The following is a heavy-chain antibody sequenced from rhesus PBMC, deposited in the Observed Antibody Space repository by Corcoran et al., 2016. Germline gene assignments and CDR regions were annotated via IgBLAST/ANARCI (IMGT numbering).Heavy chain of an antibody. CDR1: GYIFNSYV. V-gene: IGHV1-70*01. Sequence: QEQLVQSGAEVKKPGASVKVSCKASGYIFNSYVISWLRQDPGQGFEWMGGIHPGYVNPSYVQKFQGRVTITAEMSTSTVYMELSSRRSEDMAVYYCSAVEVEYCTGSGCYLNYFDYWGQGVLVTVSS. CDR2: IHPGYVNP. J-gene: IGHJ4*01. CDR3: SAVEVEYCTGSGCYLNYFDY. D-gene: IGHD2-21*01.